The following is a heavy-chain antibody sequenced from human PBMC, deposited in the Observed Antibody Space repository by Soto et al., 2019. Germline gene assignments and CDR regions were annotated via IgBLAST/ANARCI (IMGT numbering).Heavy chain of an antibody. CDR3: ARLMGTSFDL. J-gene: IGHJ4*02. V-gene: IGHV4-61*01. CDR1: GGSVSSGSYY. CDR2: IYYSGST. D-gene: IGHD2-8*01. Sequence: SETLSLTCTVSGGSVSSGSYYWSWIRQTPGKGLEWIGYIYYSGSTNYNPSLKSRVTISVDTSKNQFSLKLSSVTAADTAVYFCARLMGTSFDLWGQGTLVTVSS.